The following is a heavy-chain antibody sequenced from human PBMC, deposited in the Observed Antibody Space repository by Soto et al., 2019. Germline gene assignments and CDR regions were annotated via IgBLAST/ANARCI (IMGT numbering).Heavy chain of an antibody. V-gene: IGHV4-59*08. D-gene: IGHD6-19*01. Sequence: SETLSLTCTVSGGSITTFFWNWIRQPPGKGLEWIGYIYHIGSTNYNPSFKSRISTSADTSKNQFSLTVTSVTAADTAVYYCARVDVGVAGTSRRYYYYGMDVWGQGTTVTVSS. CDR2: IYHIGST. CDR1: GGSITTFF. CDR3: ARVDVGVAGTSRRYYYYGMDV. J-gene: IGHJ6*02.